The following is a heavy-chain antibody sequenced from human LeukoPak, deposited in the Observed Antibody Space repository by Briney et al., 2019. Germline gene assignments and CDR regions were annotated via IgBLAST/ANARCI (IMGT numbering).Heavy chain of an antibody. Sequence: SLRVSCKPSVGTFSSYAISWVRQAPGQALERMGRIIHIFGIANYTQKFQGRVTITADKSTSTAYMELSSLRSEATAVYYCARGPSGIAAAGTWDYWGQGTLVTVSS. CDR1: VGTFSSYA. V-gene: IGHV1-69*04. D-gene: IGHD6-13*01. J-gene: IGHJ4*02. CDR2: IIHIFGIA. CDR3: ARGPSGIAAAGTWDY.